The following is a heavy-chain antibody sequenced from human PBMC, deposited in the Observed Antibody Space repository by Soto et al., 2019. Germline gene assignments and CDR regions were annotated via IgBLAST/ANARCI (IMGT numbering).Heavy chain of an antibody. J-gene: IGHJ3*02. D-gene: IGHD6-19*01. Sequence: QVQLQESGPGLVKPSETLSLTCTVSGGSISSYYWSWIRQPPGKGLEWIGYIYYSGSTHYNPSPKSRVTISVDTSKNQFSLKLSSVTAADTAVYYCARQQWLVLNAFDIWGQGTMVTVSS. V-gene: IGHV4-59*01. CDR2: IYYSGST. CDR1: GGSISSYY. CDR3: ARQQWLVLNAFDI.